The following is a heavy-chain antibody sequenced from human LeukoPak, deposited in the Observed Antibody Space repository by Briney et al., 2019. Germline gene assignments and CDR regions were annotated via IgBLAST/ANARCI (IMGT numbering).Heavy chain of an antibody. CDR3: ARNDRITIFGVAMRFDY. J-gene: IGHJ4*02. D-gene: IGHD3-3*01. Sequence: GGSLRLSCAASGFTFSSYAMSWVRQAPGKGLEWVSAISGSGGSTYYADSVKGRFTISRDNSKNTLYLQMNSLRAEDTAVYYCARNDRITIFGVAMRFDYWGQGTLVTVSS. V-gene: IGHV3-23*01. CDR2: ISGSGGST. CDR1: GFTFSSYA.